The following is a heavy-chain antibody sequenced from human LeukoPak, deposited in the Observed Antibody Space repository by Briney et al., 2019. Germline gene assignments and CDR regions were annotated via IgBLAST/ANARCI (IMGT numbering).Heavy chain of an antibody. CDR1: GGSISSYY. Sequence: SETLSLTCTVSGGSISSYYWSWIRQPPGKGLEWIGYIYYSESTNYNPSLKSRVTISVDTSKNQFPLKLSSVTAADTAVYYCARDQLGYNWNDGWFDPWGQGTLVTVSS. CDR3: ARDQLGYNWNDGWFDP. CDR2: IYYSEST. J-gene: IGHJ5*02. V-gene: IGHV4-59*12. D-gene: IGHD1-1*01.